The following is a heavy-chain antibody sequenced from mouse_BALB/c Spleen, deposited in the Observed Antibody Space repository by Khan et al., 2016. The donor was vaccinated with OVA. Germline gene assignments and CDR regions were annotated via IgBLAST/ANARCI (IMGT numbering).Heavy chain of an antibody. Sequence: EVQCQEPGAELVKPGASVKLSCTASGFNIKDTYIHRVKQRPEKGLERIGRIDPAIGNTQYDPKFLGKVTITADTSSNIAYLQLSSLTSEDAAVCYSVSRNWFVDWGQGTLVTVSA. CDR3: VSRNWFVD. V-gene: IGHV14-3*02. CDR1: GFNIKDTY. J-gene: IGHJ3*01. CDR2: IDPAIGNT.